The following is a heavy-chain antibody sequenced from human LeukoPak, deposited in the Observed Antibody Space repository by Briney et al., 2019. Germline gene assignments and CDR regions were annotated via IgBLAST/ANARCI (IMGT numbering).Heavy chain of an antibody. CDR3: AKDRTDYYESDGYSDLDL. Sequence: GGSLRLSCVTSGITFSSYAMSWVRQAPGKGLEWVSGISDAGGITYYADSVRGRFTISRDNSKNTLFLQVSSLRVEDTAVYYCAKDRTDYYESDGYSDLDLWGQGTLVSVSS. J-gene: IGHJ5*02. D-gene: IGHD3-22*01. CDR2: ISDAGGIT. V-gene: IGHV3-23*01. CDR1: GITFSSYA.